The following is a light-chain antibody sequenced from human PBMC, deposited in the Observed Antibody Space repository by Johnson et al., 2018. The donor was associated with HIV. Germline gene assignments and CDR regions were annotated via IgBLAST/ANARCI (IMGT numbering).Light chain of an antibody. CDR2: DNN. CDR3: GTWDSSLRGV. Sequence: QCVLTQPPSVSAAPGQKVTISCSGSSSNIGNNYVSWYQQLPGTAPKLLIYDNNKRPSGIPDRFSGSKSGPYVTLGITGLTPGDEADYYCGTWDSSLRGVFGTGINVTVL. V-gene: IGLV1-51*01. CDR1: SSNIGNNY. J-gene: IGLJ1*01.